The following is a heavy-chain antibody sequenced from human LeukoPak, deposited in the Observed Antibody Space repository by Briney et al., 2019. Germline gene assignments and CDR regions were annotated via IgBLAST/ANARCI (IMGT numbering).Heavy chain of an antibody. CDR2: ISYDGSNK. V-gene: IGHV3-30-3*02. J-gene: IGHJ4*02. Sequence: GGSLRLSCAASGFTFSSYAMHWVRQAPGKGLEWVAVISYDGSNKYYADSVKGRFTISRGNSKNTLYLQMNSLRAEDTAVYYCAKDYGGNSYYFDYWGQGTLVTVSS. D-gene: IGHD4-23*01. CDR3: AKDYGGNSYYFDY. CDR1: GFTFSSYA.